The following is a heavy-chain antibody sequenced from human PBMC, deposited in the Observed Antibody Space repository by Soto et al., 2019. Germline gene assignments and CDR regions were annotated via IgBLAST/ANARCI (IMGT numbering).Heavy chain of an antibody. CDR3: ARVDWNYAWFDP. CDR1: GYTFTSYG. V-gene: IGHV1-18*01. Sequence: ASVKVSCKASGYTFTSYGISWVRQAPGQGLEWMGWISAYNGNTIYAQKLQGRVTISVYTSKNQFSLKLSSVTAADTAVYYCARVDWNYAWFDPWGQGTLVTVSS. J-gene: IGHJ5*02. D-gene: IGHD1-7*01. CDR2: ISAYNGNT.